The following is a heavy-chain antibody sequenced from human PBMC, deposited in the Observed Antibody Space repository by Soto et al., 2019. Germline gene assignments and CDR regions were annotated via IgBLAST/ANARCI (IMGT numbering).Heavy chain of an antibody. V-gene: IGHV1-69*02. D-gene: IGHD2-8*01. Sequence: QVQLVQSGAEVKKPGSSVKVSCKASGGTFSSYTISWVRQAPGQGLEWMGRIIPILGIANYAQKFQGRVTITADKATSTAYMELSSLRSEDTAVYYCARVSDCTNGVCYSDAFDIWGQGTMVTVSS. CDR1: GGTFSSYT. CDR2: IIPILGIA. J-gene: IGHJ3*02. CDR3: ARVSDCTNGVCYSDAFDI.